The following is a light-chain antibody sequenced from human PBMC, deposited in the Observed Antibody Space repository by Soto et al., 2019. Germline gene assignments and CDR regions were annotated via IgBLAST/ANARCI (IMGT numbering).Light chain of an antibody. V-gene: IGLV2-18*02. CDR3: SSSTTSSTLV. Sequence: QSVLTQPPSVSGSPGQSVTISCTGTSSDIGRYNRVSWYHQPPGATPKLIIYEVNNRPSGVPDRFSGSKSGNTASLTISGLQAEDEANYCCSSSTTSSTLVFGGGTQLTVL. CDR1: SSDIGRYNR. J-gene: IGLJ2*01. CDR2: EVN.